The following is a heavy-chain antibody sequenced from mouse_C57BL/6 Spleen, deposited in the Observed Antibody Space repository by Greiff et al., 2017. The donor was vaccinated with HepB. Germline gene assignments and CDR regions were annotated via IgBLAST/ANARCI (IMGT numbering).Heavy chain of an antibody. V-gene: IGHV5-17*01. CDR3: ARETYYYGSSSYAMDY. Sequence: EVQVVESGGGLVKPGGSLKLSCAASGFTFSDYGMHWVRQAPEKGLEWVAYISSGSSTIYYADTVKGRFTISRDNAKTTLFLQMTSLRSEDTAMYYCARETYYYGSSSYAMDYWGQGTSVTVSS. J-gene: IGHJ4*01. CDR1: GFTFSDYG. D-gene: IGHD1-1*01. CDR2: ISSGSSTI.